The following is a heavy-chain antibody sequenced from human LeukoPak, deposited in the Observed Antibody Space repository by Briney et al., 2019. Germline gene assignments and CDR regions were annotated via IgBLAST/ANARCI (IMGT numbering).Heavy chain of an antibody. CDR3: AREFSSKLEWLAYVTGDDAFDV. CDR1: GYSFTGYH. J-gene: IGHJ3*01. D-gene: IGHD3-3*01. V-gene: IGHV1-2*02. Sequence: GASVKVSCKAFGYSFTGYHLHWVRRAPRQGLEWMGWVNPKTGGTNYARKFQGRVTMTRDTSINTVNMELGRLTSDDTAVYYCAREFSSKLEWLAYVTGDDAFDVWGQGTMITVS. CDR2: VNPKTGGT.